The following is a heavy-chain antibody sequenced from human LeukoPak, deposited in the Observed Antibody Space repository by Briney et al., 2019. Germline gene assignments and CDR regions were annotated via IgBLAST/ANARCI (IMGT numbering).Heavy chain of an antibody. V-gene: IGHV3-23*01. CDR1: GFSFWNYA. Sequence: GGSLRLSCVASGFSFWNYAMSWVRQAPGKGLQWVSQISGTGGATWYAGFARDRFTISRDNSKKTLYLQMSGLRVEDTAMYYCVKDPRDTYGTNWFVSWGQGTLPIVSS. D-gene: IGHD2-21*01. CDR2: ISGTGGAT. J-gene: IGHJ5*01. CDR3: VKDPRDTYGTNWFVS.